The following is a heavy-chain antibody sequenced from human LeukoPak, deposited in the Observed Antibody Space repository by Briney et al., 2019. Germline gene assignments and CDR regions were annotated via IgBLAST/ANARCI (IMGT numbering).Heavy chain of an antibody. V-gene: IGHV4-38-2*02. D-gene: IGHD3-16*01. Sequence: SETLSLTCTVSGYSISSGHFWSWIRQPPGKGLEWNGSVYGSGTTYYDPPLRSRVSISADTSKNHFSLELSSVTAADTAVYYCASVGGGSPYWGQGTLVTVSS. CDR1: GYSISSGHF. CDR2: VYGSGTT. CDR3: ASVGGGSPY. J-gene: IGHJ4*02.